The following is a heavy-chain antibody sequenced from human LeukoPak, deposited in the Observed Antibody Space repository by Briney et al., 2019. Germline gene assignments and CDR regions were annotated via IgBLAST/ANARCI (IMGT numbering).Heavy chain of an antibody. CDR2: IVVGSGNT. V-gene: IGHV1-58*02. CDR1: GFTSTSSA. Sequence: SVKVPCKASGFTSTSSAMQWVRQARGQRLEWIGLIVVGSGNTNYAQKFQERVTITRDMSTSTAYMELSSLRSEDTAVYYCAALLGYYYDSSGLPIDPWGQGTLVTVSS. D-gene: IGHD3-22*01. CDR3: AALLGYYYDSSGLPIDP. J-gene: IGHJ5*02.